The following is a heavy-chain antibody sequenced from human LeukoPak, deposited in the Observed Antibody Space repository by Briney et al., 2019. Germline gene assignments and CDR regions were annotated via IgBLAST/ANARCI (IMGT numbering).Heavy chain of an antibody. V-gene: IGHV4-61*01. CDR1: GGSVSSGSYY. D-gene: IGHD3-22*01. J-gene: IGHJ4*02. Sequence: PSETLSLTCTVSGGSVSSGSYYWSWIRQPPGKGLEWIGYIYYSGSTNYNPSPKSRVTISVDTSKNQFSLKLSSVTAADTAVYYCARADSSGYYREPMYYFDYWGQGTLVTVSS. CDR2: IYYSGST. CDR3: ARADSSGYYREPMYYFDY.